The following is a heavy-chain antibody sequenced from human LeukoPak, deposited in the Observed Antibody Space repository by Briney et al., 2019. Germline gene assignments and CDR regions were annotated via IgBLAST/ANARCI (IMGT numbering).Heavy chain of an antibody. D-gene: IGHD2-8*02. CDR2: ISNDSRYI. Sequence: GSLRLSCIASGFTLSRYIMNWVRQAPGKGLEWVASISNDSRYIYYSDSVKGRFTIFRDNAENTVYLQTNSLRVEDTAMYYCASLSGVWDTGDKKWFDPWGQGTLVTVSS. J-gene: IGHJ5*02. CDR1: GFTLSRYI. CDR3: ASLSGVWDTGDKKWFDP. V-gene: IGHV3-21*01.